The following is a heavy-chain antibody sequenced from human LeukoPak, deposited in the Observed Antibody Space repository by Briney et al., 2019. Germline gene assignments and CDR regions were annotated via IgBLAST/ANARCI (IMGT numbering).Heavy chain of an antibody. CDR2: ITSSSTYM. V-gene: IGHV3-21*01. D-gene: IGHD1-26*01. Sequence: GGSLRLSFAASGFPFSTYNMNWVRPVPGKGLEWVSSITSSSTYMFYADSVKGRFTISRDNAQNSLYLQINSLRAEDTAVYYCARDPYSGRYGDYYYYYMDVWGKGTTVTISS. CDR3: ARDPYSGRYGDYYYYYMDV. J-gene: IGHJ6*03. CDR1: GFPFSTYN.